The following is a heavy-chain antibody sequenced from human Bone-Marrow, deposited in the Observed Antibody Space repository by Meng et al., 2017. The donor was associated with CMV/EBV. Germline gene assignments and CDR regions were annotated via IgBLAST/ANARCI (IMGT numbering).Heavy chain of an antibody. V-gene: IGHV1-2*02. CDR3: ARASRITMVRGVISPYFDY. Sequence: CTGYYVHWVRQAPGQGLEWMGWINPNSGGTNYAQKFQGRVTMTRDTSISTAYMELSRLRSDDTAVYYCARASRITMVRGVISPYFDYWGQGTLVTVSS. CDR2: INPNSGGT. J-gene: IGHJ4*02. CDR1: CTGYY. D-gene: IGHD3-10*01.